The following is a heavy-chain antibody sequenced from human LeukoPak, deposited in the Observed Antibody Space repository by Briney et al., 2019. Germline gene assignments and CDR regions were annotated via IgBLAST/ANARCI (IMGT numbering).Heavy chain of an antibody. CDR3: ARVQLGDAFDI. V-gene: IGHV4-59*12. CDR2: IYYSGST. D-gene: IGHD2-2*01. J-gene: IGHJ3*02. CDR1: GGSISSYY. Sequence: SETLSLTCTVSGGSISSYYWSWIRQPPGKGLEWIGYIYYSGSTNYNPSLKSRVTISVDKSKNQFSLKLSSVTAADTAVYYCARVQLGDAFDIWGQGTMVTVSS.